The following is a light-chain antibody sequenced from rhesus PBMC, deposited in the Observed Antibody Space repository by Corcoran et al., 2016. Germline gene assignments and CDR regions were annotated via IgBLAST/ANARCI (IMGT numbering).Light chain of an antibody. J-gene: IGKJ2*01. CDR3: QQHNSYPPS. CDR1: QGISSW. CDR2: AAS. V-gene: IGKV1-33*02. Sequence: IQMTQSPSSLSASVGDRVTITCQASQGISSWLAWYKQKPGKAPNLLIYAASSLQSWVPSRFSGSGAGTECTLTISSLQPEDFATYYCQQHNSYPPSFGQGTKVEIK.